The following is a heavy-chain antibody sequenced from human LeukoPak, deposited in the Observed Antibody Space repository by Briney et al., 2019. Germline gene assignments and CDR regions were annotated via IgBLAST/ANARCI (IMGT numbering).Heavy chain of an antibody. CDR3: ARLREPQWLGKGGVDY. Sequence: SETLSLTCTVSGGSISSSSYYWGWIRQPPGKGLEWIGSIYYSGSTYYNPSLKSRVTISVDTSKNQFSLKLSSVTTADTAVYYFARLREPQWLGKGGVDYWGQGTLVTVSS. CDR2: IYYSGST. J-gene: IGHJ4*02. D-gene: IGHD6-19*01. V-gene: IGHV4-39*01. CDR1: GGSISSSSYY.